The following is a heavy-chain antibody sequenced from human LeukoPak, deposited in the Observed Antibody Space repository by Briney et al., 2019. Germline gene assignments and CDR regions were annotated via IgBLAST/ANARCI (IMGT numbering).Heavy chain of an antibody. Sequence: SETLSLTCAVYGGSFSGYYWNWIRQPPGKGLEWIGYIYYSGSTNYNPSLKSRVTISVDTSKNQFSLKLSSVTAADTAVYYCARARTNYDFWSGYYDFDYWGQGTLVTVSS. CDR2: IYYSGST. CDR3: ARARTNYDFWSGYYDFDY. J-gene: IGHJ4*02. CDR1: GGSFSGYY. V-gene: IGHV4-59*01. D-gene: IGHD3-3*01.